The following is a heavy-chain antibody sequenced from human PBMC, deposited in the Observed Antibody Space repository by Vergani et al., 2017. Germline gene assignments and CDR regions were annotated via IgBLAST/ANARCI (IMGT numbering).Heavy chain of an antibody. Sequence: QVQLQESGPGLVKPSETLSLTCAVSGYSISSGYYWGWIRQPPGKGLEWIGSIYHSGSTYYNPSLKSRVTISVATSKNQFSLTLSSVNATDTAVYYCARGSRAAGYSGPDSWGQGTRVTVSS. D-gene: IGHD6-13*01. V-gene: IGHV4-38-2*01. J-gene: IGHJ4*02. CDR2: IYHSGST. CDR1: GYSISSGYY. CDR3: ARGSRAAGYSGPDS.